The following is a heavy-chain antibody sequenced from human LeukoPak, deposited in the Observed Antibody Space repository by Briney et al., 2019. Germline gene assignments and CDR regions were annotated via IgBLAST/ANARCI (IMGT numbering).Heavy chain of an antibody. D-gene: IGHD2-2*01. Sequence: PGGSLRLSCAAPGFTFSNYWMSWVRQAPGKGLEWVANIKEDGSEKYYVDSVKGRFTISRDNARNSLYLQMNSLRAEDTAVYYCARDSGVVPAAMLFDYWGQGTLVTVSS. CDR2: IKEDGSEK. CDR3: ARDSGVVPAAMLFDY. CDR1: GFTFSNYW. V-gene: IGHV3-7*01. J-gene: IGHJ4*02.